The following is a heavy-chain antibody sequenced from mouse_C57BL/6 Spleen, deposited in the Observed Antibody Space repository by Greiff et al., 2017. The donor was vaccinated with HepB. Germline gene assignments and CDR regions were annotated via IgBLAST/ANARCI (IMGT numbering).Heavy chain of an antibody. V-gene: IGHV1-80*01. CDR3: ARAGGKRYLRFFDV. CDR2: IYPGDGDT. D-gene: IGHD2-14*01. CDR1: GYAFSSYW. Sequence: VKLQESGAELVKPGASVKISCKASGYAFSSYWMNWVKQRPGKGLEWIGQIYPGDGDTNYNGKFKGKATLTADKSSSTAYMQLSSLTSEDSAVYFCARAGGKRYLRFFDVWGTGTTVTVSS. J-gene: IGHJ1*03.